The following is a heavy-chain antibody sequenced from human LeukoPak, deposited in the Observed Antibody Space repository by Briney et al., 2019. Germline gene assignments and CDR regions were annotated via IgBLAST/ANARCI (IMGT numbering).Heavy chain of an antibody. D-gene: IGHD3-3*01. CDR1: GYTFTGYY. CDR3: ASESPPLDYDFWGGYYSSSGYYYGMDV. J-gene: IGHJ6*02. Sequence: ASVKVSCKASGYTFTGYYMHWVRQAPGQGLEWMGWINPNSGGTNYAQKFQGRVTITRDTSISTAYMELSRLRSDDTAVYYCASESPPLDYDFWGGYYSSSGYYYGMDVWGQGTTVTVSS. CDR2: INPNSGGT. V-gene: IGHV1-2*02.